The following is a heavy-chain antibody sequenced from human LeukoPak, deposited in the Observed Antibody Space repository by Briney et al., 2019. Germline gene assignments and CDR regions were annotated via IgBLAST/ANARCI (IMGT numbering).Heavy chain of an antibody. CDR2: ISGSGGST. CDR3: ARDLYYDILTGYYSPDYFDY. J-gene: IGHJ4*02. CDR1: GFTFSSYA. V-gene: IGHV3-23*01. Sequence: GGSLRLSCAASGFTFSSYAMSWVRQAPGKGLEWVSAISGSGGSTYYADSVKGRFTISRDNSKNTLYLQMNSLRAEDTAVYYCARDLYYDILTGYYSPDYFDYWGQGTLVTVPS. D-gene: IGHD3-9*01.